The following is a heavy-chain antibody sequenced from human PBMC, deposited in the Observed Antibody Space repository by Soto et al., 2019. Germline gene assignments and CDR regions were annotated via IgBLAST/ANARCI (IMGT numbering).Heavy chain of an antibody. CDR2: IYHSGST. J-gene: IGHJ3*02. CDR1: SGSISSSNW. D-gene: IGHD6-19*01. V-gene: IGHV4-4*01. CDR3: AKWAVAGRALAFDI. Sequence: QVQLQESGPGLVKPSGTLSLTCAVSSGSISSSNWWRWVRQPPGEGLEWIGEIYHSGSTNYNPSLMSRVTIAVDNSNHQLSLKLSSLTDADTAVYCCAKWAVAGRALAFDIWGRGTMVTVSS.